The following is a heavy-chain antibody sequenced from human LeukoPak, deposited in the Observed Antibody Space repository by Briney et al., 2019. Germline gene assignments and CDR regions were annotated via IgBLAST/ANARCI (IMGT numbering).Heavy chain of an antibody. Sequence: GASVKASCKTSGYTFTSYGVSWVRQAPGQGLEWMGWVSGYNGNTNYVQRFQGRVPITTDTSTTTAYMELRNLRSDDTAVYYCARDIATVVHQDWGQGTLVTVSS. CDR1: GYTFTSYG. V-gene: IGHV1-18*01. CDR3: ARDIATVVHQD. D-gene: IGHD2-15*01. J-gene: IGHJ4*02. CDR2: VSGYNGNT.